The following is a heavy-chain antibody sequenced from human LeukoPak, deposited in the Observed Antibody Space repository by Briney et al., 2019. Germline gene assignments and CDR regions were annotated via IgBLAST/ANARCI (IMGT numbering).Heavy chain of an antibody. J-gene: IGHJ3*02. CDR2: IRYDGSNK. CDR1: GFTFSSYG. V-gene: IGHV3-30*02. CDR3: AKDLTIFGVPRHAFDI. Sequence: PGGSLRLSCAASGFTFSSYGMHWVRQAPGKGLEWVAFIRYDGSNKYYADSVKGRFTISRDNSKNTLYLQMNSLRAEDTAVYYCAKDLTIFGVPRHAFDIWGQGTMVTVSS. D-gene: IGHD3-3*01.